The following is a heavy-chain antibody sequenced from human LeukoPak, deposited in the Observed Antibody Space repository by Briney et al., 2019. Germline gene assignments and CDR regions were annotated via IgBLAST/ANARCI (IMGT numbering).Heavy chain of an antibody. J-gene: IGHJ3*02. D-gene: IGHD1-1*01. CDR3: ARPQHDALDI. CDR2: IYYTGST. V-gene: IGHV4-59*08. CDR1: GVSITSYY. Sequence: SETLSLTCTVSGVSITSYYWSRVRQPPGRGLEWIGYIYYTGSTNYNPSLKSRVTISVDTSKSQFSLKLSSVTAADTAVYYCARPQHDALDIWGQGTMVTVSS.